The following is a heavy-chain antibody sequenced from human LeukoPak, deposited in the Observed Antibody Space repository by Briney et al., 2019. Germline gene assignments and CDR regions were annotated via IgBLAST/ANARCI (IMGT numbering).Heavy chain of an antibody. J-gene: IGHJ6*02. CDR1: GFTFTTFA. CDR3: ARSDCSSTSCLSNYYGMDV. Sequence: GGSLRLSCTASGFTFTTFAMGWVRQAPGKGLEWVANIKQDGSEKYYVDSVKGRFTISRDNAKNSLYLQMNSLRAGDTAVYYCARSDCSSTSCLSNYYGMDVWGQGTTVTVSS. D-gene: IGHD2-2*01. CDR2: IKQDGSEK. V-gene: IGHV3-7*01.